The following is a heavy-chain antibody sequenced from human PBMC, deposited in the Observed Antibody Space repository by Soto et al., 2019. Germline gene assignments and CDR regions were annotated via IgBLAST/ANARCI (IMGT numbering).Heavy chain of an antibody. CDR1: GYSFTSYW. CDR3: ARHGDVDIVATISFYYYYGMDV. J-gene: IGHJ6*02. Sequence: PGESLKISCKGSGYSFTSYWISWVRQMPGKGLEWMGRIDPSDSYTNYSPSLQGHVTISADKSISTAYLQWSSLKASDTAMYYCARHGDVDIVATISFYYYYGMDVWGQGTTLTVSS. D-gene: IGHD5-12*01. CDR2: IDPSDSYT. V-gene: IGHV5-10-1*01.